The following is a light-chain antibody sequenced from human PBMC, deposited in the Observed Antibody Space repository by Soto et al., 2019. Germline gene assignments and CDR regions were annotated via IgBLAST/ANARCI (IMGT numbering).Light chain of an antibody. V-gene: IGKV3-15*01. J-gene: IGKJ1*01. CDR3: QQYNNWPPTWT. Sequence: EIVMTQSPATLSVSPGESATLSCRASQSVANNLAWYQQKPGQAPRPLIYGASTRATGFPARFSGSGSGTEFTLTISSLQSEDFAVYYCQQYNNWPPTWTFGQGTKVDIK. CDR1: QSVANN. CDR2: GAS.